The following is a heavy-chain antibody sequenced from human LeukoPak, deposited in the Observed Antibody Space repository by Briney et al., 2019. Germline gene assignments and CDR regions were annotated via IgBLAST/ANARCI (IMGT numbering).Heavy chain of an antibody. J-gene: IGHJ5*02. CDR1: GFTFSSYA. CDR2: ISGSGGST. CDR3: ARVEEAAAFNP. Sequence: GGSLRLSCAASGFTFSSYAMSWVRQAPGKGLEWVSAISGSGGSTYYADSVKGRFTISRDNSKSTLYLQMNSLRAEDTAVYYCARVEEAAAFNPWGQGTLVTVSS. V-gene: IGHV3-23*01. D-gene: IGHD6-13*01.